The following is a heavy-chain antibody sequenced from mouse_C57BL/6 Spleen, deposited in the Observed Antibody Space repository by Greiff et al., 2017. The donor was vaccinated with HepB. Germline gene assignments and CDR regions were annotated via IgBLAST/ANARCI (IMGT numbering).Heavy chain of an antibody. V-gene: IGHV1-50*01. J-gene: IGHJ3*01. CDR3: APIYYGNYGGFAY. CDR1: GYTFTSYW. D-gene: IGHD2-1*01. Sequence: QVHVKQPGAELVMPGASVKLSCKASGYTFTSYWMQWVKQRPGQGLEWIGEIDPSDSYTNYNQKFKGKATLTVDTSSSTAYMQLSSLTSEDSAVYYCAPIYYGNYGGFAYWGQGTLVTVSA. CDR2: IDPSDSYT.